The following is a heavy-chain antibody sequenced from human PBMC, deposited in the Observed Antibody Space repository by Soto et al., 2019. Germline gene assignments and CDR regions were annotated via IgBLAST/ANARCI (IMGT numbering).Heavy chain of an antibody. CDR2: ISGGGDET. J-gene: IGHJ4*02. CDR3: LKAGEAYNGVWDYFDH. CDR1: GFTFRNYA. D-gene: IGHD3-16*01. V-gene: IGHV3-23*01. Sequence: EVQLLESGGGWVQPGGSLRLSCAASGFTFRNYAMTWVRQAPGKGLEWVSGISGGGDETYNADSVKGRFTISRDNSKNTLYLQMNSLRAVNTAIYYCLKAGEAYNGVWDYFDHWGQGTLITVAS.